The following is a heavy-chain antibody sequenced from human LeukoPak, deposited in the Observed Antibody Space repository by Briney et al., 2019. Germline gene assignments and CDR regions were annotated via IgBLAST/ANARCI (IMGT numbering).Heavy chain of an antibody. J-gene: IGHJ5*02. CDR2: IYYSGST. Sequence: SETLSLTCTVSGGSISSYYWSWIRQPPGKGLEWIGYIYYSGSTNYNPSLKSRVTISVDTSKNQFSLELSSVTAADTAVYYCARGEPPITMVRGPSWFDPWGQGTLVTVSS. CDR1: GGSISSYY. V-gene: IGHV4-59*12. CDR3: ARGEPPITMVRGPSWFDP. D-gene: IGHD3-10*01.